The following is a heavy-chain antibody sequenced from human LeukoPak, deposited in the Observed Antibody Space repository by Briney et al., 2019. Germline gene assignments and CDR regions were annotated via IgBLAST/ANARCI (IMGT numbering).Heavy chain of an antibody. J-gene: IGHJ4*02. D-gene: IGHD4-17*01. CDR1: GYTFTGYY. CDR3: ARAMTTVTTRLDY. Sequence: ASVEVSCKASGYTFTGYYMHWVRQAPGQGLEWMGWINPNSGGTNYAQKFQGRVTMTRDTSISTAYMELSRLRSDDTAVYYCARAMTTVTTRLDYWGQGTLVTVSS. CDR2: INPNSGGT. V-gene: IGHV1-2*02.